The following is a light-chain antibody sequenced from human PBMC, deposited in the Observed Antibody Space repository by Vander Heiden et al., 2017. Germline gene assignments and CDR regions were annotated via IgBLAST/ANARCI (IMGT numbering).Light chain of an antibody. J-gene: IGLJ3*02. V-gene: IGLV2-14*03. CDR2: DVS. CDR1: SSDVGDYNY. Sequence: QSALTPPASVSGSPGQSIPISCTGTSSDVGDYNYVSWYQQHPGKAPKLIIYDVSNRPAGVSNRFSGSKSGNTASLSISGLQAEDEADYYCSSYTSSSTLVFGGGTKLTVL. CDR3: SSYTSSSTLV.